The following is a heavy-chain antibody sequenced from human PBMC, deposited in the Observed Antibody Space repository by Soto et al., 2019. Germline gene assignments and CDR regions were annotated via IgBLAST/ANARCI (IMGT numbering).Heavy chain of an antibody. J-gene: IGHJ4*02. CDR1: GDSISSSFW. D-gene: IGHD4-17*01. V-gene: IGHV4-4*02. CDR3: ARYDFGTFDY. CDR2: IYHTEST. Sequence: TPSLTCAVSGDSISSSFWWSWVRQPPGKGLEWIGEIYHTESTVYNPSLKSRVTISVDKSKNQFSLNLDSVTAADTAVYYCARYDFGTFDYWGRGILVTVSS.